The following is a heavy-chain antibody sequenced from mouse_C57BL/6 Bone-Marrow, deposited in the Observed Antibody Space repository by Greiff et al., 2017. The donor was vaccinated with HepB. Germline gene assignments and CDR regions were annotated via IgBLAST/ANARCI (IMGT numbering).Heavy chain of an antibody. CDR3: ARDPYYYGRSTDY. D-gene: IGHD1-1*01. J-gene: IGHJ2*01. V-gene: IGHV3-6*01. Sequence: VQLQQSGPGLVKPSQSLSLTCSVTGYSITSGYYWNWIRQFPGNKLEWMGYISYDGSNNYNPSLKNRISITRDTSKNQFFLKLNSVTTEDTATYYCARDPYYYGRSTDYWGQGTTLTVSS. CDR1: GYSITSGYY. CDR2: ISYDGSN.